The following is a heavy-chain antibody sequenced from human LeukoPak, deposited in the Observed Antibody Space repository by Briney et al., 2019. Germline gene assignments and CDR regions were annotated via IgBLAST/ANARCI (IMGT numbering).Heavy chain of an antibody. D-gene: IGHD2-8*01. Sequence: GASVKVSCKASGYTFTSYYIHWVRQAPGQGLEWMGVINPSGGGTSYAQKFQGRVTMTGDTSTSTVYMDPRSLRSEDTAVYFCASDMLAVPSNWFDPWGQGTLVTVSS. J-gene: IGHJ5*02. CDR1: GYTFTSYY. CDR2: INPSGGGT. V-gene: IGHV1-46*01. CDR3: ASDMLAVPSNWFDP.